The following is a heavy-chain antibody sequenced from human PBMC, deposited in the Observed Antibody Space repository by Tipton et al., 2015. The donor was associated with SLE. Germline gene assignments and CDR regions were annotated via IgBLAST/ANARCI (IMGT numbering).Heavy chain of an antibody. J-gene: IGHJ4*02. CDR2: IYHSGST. CDR3: ARSAGYGSNWAHFDY. CDR1: GGSFGGYY. D-gene: IGHD6-13*01. Sequence: TLSLTCAVDGGSFGGYYWTWISQPPGRGVEWIGEIYHSGSTNYSPSLKSRVTISVDTSKNQFSLKLSSVTAADTAVYYCARSAGYGSNWAHFDYWGQGTLVTVSS. V-gene: IGHV4-34*01.